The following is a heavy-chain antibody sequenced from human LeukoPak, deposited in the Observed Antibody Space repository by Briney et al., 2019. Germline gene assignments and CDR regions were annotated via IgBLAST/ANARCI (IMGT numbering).Heavy chain of an antibody. V-gene: IGHV1-18*01. J-gene: IGHJ6*03. CDR2: ISAYNGNT. Sequence: ASVKVSCKASGYTFTSYGISWVRQAPGQGLEWMGWISAYNGNTNYAQKLQGRVTMTTDTSTSTAYMELRSRRSDDTAVYYCARVPSKQFSSPHYYYYMDVWGKGTTVTVSS. D-gene: IGHD6-6*01. CDR1: GYTFTSYG. CDR3: ARVPSKQFSSPHYYYYMDV.